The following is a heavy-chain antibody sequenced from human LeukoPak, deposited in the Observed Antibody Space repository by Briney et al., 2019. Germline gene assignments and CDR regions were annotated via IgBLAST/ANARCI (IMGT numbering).Heavy chain of an antibody. D-gene: IGHD6-19*01. CDR3: AKDATKLSSGWHDY. V-gene: IGHV3-30*18. J-gene: IGHJ4*02. CDR1: GFIFSSYG. CDR2: ISYDGSNK. Sequence: PGRSLRLSCAASGFIFSSYGMHWVRQAPGKGLEWVAVISYDGSNKYYADSVKGRFTISRDNSKNTLYLQMNSLRAEDTAVYYCAKDATKLSSGWHDYWGQGTLVTVSS.